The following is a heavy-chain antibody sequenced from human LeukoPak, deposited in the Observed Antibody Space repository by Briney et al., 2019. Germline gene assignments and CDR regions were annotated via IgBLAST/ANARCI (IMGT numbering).Heavy chain of an antibody. CDR2: IYYSGST. CDR3: ARWVAGAFDI. J-gene: IGHJ3*02. V-gene: IGHV4-59*01. D-gene: IGHD2-15*01. CDR1: GGSISSYY. Sequence: SETLSLTCTVSGGSISSYYWSWLRQPPGKGLEWIGYIYYSGSTNYNPSLKSRVTISVDTSKNQFSLKLSSVTAADTAVYYCARWVAGAFDIWGQGTMVTVSS.